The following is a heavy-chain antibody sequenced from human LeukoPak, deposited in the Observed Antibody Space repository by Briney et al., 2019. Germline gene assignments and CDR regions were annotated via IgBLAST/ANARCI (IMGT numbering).Heavy chain of an antibody. J-gene: IGHJ4*02. CDR1: GFTVSSNY. Sequence: GGSLRLSCAASGFTVSSNYMSWVRQAPGKGLEWVSVIYSGGSTYYADSVKGLFTIFRDNSKSMLYLQMNSVRAEDTAVYYCAKAGSKWYRGNDCTYWGQGTLVTVSS. CDR2: IYSGGST. V-gene: IGHV3-53*01. D-gene: IGHD1-1*01. CDR3: AKAGSKWYRGNDCTY.